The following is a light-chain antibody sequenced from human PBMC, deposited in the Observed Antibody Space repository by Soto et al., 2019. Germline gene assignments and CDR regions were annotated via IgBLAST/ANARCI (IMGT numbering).Light chain of an antibody. CDR1: QSVTSRY. V-gene: IGKV3-20*01. Sequence: ENVLTQSPGTLSLSPGERATLSCSATQSVTSRYFAWYQQKPGQAPRLLIYGVSSRATDIPDRFSGSGSGTDFTLTISRLEPEDFVVYYCQQYSTLPHTFGQGTKVDIK. J-gene: IGKJ2*01. CDR3: QQYSTLPHT. CDR2: GVS.